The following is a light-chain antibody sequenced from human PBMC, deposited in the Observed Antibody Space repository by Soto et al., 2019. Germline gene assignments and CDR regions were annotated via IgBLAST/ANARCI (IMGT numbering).Light chain of an antibody. Sequence: DIRMNRSRLSLTASLEARVTXTCRASQTIANYLNWYQQMPGKAPNLLISAASTLQSGVPSRFSGSGSGTDFTLTITSLQPEDFAPYYCQQSYNTPRTFAQGT. CDR2: AAS. J-gene: IGKJ1*01. CDR3: QQSYNTPRT. V-gene: IGKV1-39*01. CDR1: QTIANY.